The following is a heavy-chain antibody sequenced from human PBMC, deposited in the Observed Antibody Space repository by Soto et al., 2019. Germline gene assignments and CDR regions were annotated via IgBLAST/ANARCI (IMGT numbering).Heavy chain of an antibody. CDR1: GYAFTSYY. V-gene: IGHV1-46*01. Sequence: AASVKVSCKASGYAFTSYYMHWVRQAPGQGLEWMGIINPSGGSTSYAQKFQGRVTMTRDTSTSTVYMELSSLRSEDTAVYYCARDGTHILEWLLRNRYNWFDPWGQGTLVTVSS. CDR3: ARDGTHILEWLLRNRYNWFDP. D-gene: IGHD3-3*01. CDR2: INPSGGST. J-gene: IGHJ5*02.